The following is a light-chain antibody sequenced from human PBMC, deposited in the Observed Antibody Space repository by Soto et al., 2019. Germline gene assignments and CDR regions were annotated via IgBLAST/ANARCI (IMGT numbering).Light chain of an antibody. CDR2: DVS. J-gene: IGLJ2*01. Sequence: QSALTQPASVSGSPGQSITISCTGTSSDVGGYNYVSWYQQHPGKAPKLMIYDVSNRPSAVSTRFSGSNSGNTASLTISGLQSEDEADYYCTSNTSSSTKVVGRRTKLTVL. V-gene: IGLV2-14*01. CDR3: TSNTSSSTKV. CDR1: SSDVGGYNY.